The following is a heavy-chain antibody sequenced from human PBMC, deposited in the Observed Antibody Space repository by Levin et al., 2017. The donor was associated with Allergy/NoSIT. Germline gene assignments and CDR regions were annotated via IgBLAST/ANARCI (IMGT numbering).Heavy chain of an antibody. V-gene: IGHV4-59*08. D-gene: IGHD6-19*01. CDR2: IYYSGST. Sequence: SETLSLTCTVSGGSISSYYWSWIRQPPGKGLEWIGYIYYSGSTNYNPSLKSRVTISVDTSKNQFSLKLSSVTAADTAVYYCASHHGGDSGWVVFDYWGQGTLVTVSS. CDR1: GGSISSYY. CDR3: ASHHGGDSGWVVFDY. J-gene: IGHJ4*02.